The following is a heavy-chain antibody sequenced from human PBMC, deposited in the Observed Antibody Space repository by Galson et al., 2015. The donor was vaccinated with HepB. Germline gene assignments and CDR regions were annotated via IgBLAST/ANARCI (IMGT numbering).Heavy chain of an antibody. CDR1: GFTFSTYW. Sequence: SLRLSCAASGFTFSTYWMTWVRQAPGKGLEWVANIKEDGSETYYVNSVKGRFTVSRDNTKNSLSLQMKSLRAEDSAIYYCARGNGFRPPFDYWGQGTLVTVSS. V-gene: IGHV3-7*01. J-gene: IGHJ4*02. CDR3: ARGNGFRPPFDY. CDR2: IKEDGSET. D-gene: IGHD5-24*01.